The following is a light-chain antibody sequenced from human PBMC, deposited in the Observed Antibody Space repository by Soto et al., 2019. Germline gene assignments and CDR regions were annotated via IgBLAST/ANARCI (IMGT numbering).Light chain of an antibody. J-gene: IGLJ2*01. CDR1: SSDVGGYNY. Sequence: QSLLTQPASVSGSPGQSITISCTGTSSDVGGYNYVSWYQQHPGKAPKLMIYEVINRPSGVSNRFSGSKSGNTASLTISGLQAEDEADYYCSSYTSSSTVVFGGGTKVTVL. V-gene: IGLV2-14*01. CDR2: EVI. CDR3: SSYTSSSTVV.